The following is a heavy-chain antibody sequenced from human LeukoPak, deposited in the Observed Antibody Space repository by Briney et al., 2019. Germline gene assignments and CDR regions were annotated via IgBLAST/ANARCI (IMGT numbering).Heavy chain of an antibody. D-gene: IGHD3-22*01. CDR2: ISGSGGST. CDR1: GFTFSSYA. J-gene: IGHJ4*02. V-gene: IGHV3-23*01. CDR3: AKASAMIVVVSKYFDY. Sequence: GGSLRLSCAASGFTFSSYAMSWVRQAPGRGLEWVSAISGSGGSTYYADSVKGRFTISRDNSKNTLYLQMNSLRAEDTAVYYCAKASAMIVVVSKYFDYWGQGTLVTVSS.